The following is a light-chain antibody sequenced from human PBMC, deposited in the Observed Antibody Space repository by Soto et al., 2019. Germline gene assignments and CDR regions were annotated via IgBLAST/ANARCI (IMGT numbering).Light chain of an antibody. CDR1: QSVSAGH. Sequence: EIVLTQSPGTLSLSPGERATLSCRASQSVSAGHLAWYQQKPGQAPRLLIYGASSRATGIPDRFSGSGSGTDFTLTISRLEPEDFAVYFCQQYGSSPLTFGGGTKEDI. V-gene: IGKV3-20*01. J-gene: IGKJ4*01. CDR3: QQYGSSPLT. CDR2: GAS.